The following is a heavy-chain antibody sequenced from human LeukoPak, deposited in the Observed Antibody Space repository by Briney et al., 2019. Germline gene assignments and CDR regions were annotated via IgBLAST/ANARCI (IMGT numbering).Heavy chain of an antibody. V-gene: IGHV1-24*01. CDR2: FDPEDGET. Sequence: APVKVSCKVSGYTLTELSMHWVRQAPGKGLEWMGGFDPEDGETIYAQKFQGRVTMTEDTSTDTAYMELSSLRSEDTAVYYCATISGTTFDWFDPWGQGTLVTVSS. D-gene: IGHD1-1*01. CDR3: ATISGTTFDWFDP. CDR1: GYTLTELS. J-gene: IGHJ5*02.